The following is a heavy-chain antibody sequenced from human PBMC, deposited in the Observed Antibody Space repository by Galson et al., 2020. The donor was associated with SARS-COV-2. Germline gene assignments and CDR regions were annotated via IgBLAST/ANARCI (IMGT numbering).Heavy chain of an antibody. CDR3: ARPQGPTILWGNGLDV. CDR2: ISSSSDAI. V-gene: IGHV3-21*01. D-gene: IGHD3-16*01. J-gene: IGHJ6*02. CDR1: EFTLSSYS. Sequence: GGSLRLSCAASEFTLSSYSMSWVRQAPGKGLEWVSSISSSSDAIYYADSVKGRFTISRDNAKNSLYLQMNSLRAEDTAVYYCARPQGPTILWGNGLDVWGQGTTVTVSS.